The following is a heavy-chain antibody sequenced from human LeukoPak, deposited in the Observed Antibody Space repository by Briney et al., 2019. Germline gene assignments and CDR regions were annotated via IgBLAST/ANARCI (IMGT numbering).Heavy chain of an antibody. CDR2: ITYSGST. Sequence: PSETLSLTCTVPGASVGSGGYYWPWIRQHPEKGLEWIGYITYSGSTYYNPSLKSRVTISLDTSKNQFSLKLNSVTAADTAVYHCASLHYYYFYMDVWGKGTTVTVSS. CDR1: GASVGSGGYY. J-gene: IGHJ6*03. V-gene: IGHV4-31*03. D-gene: IGHD5/OR15-5a*01. CDR3: ASLHYYYFYMDV.